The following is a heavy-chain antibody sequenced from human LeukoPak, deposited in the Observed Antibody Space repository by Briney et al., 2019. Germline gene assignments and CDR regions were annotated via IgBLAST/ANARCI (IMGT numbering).Heavy chain of an antibody. D-gene: IGHD1-26*01. Sequence: GGSLRLSCAASGFTFSNYGMHWVRQAPGKGLEWVTIISYEGSNKYYADSVKGRFTISRDNSKNTLYLQMDSLRAEDTALYYCARGAESYQYHLDYWGQGTLVTVSS. CDR3: ARGAESYQYHLDY. V-gene: IGHV3-30*19. CDR1: GFTFSNYG. J-gene: IGHJ4*02. CDR2: ISYEGSNK.